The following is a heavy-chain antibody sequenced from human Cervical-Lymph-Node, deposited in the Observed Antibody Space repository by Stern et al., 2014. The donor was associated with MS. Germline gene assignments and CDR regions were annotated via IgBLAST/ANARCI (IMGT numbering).Heavy chain of an antibody. CDR1: GGTFSTIE. Sequence: VQLVESGAEVKKPGSSMKVSCKASGGTFSTIEISWVRQSPGQGLAWLGGINPLFGLTHYAQKVQGRATIVADESTNTVNMKLSSLSSEDTAVYYCVRDQGCIAATWGQGTQVTVSS. D-gene: IGHD6-13*01. CDR3: VRDQGCIAAT. V-gene: IGHV1-69*01. CDR2: INPLFGLT. J-gene: IGHJ4*02.